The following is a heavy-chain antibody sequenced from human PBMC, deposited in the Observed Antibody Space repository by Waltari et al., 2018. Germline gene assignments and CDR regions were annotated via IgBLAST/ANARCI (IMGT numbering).Heavy chain of an antibody. CDR3: ARVQNSYSSSSRRYFDL. D-gene: IGHD6-6*01. Sequence: QVQLVQSGAEVKKPGSSVKVSCKASGGTFSSYAISWVRQAPGQGLEWMGGIIPIFGTANYAQKFQGRFTITTDESTSTAYMELSSLRSEDTAVYYCARVQNSYSSSSRRYFDLWGRGTLVTVSS. V-gene: IGHV1-69*05. CDR1: GGTFSSYA. J-gene: IGHJ2*01. CDR2: IIPIFGTA.